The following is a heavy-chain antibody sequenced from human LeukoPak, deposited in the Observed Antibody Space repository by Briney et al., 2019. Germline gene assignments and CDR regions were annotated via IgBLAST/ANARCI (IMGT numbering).Heavy chain of an antibody. CDR1: GFPFSSYW. V-gene: IGHV3-7*04. Sequence: GGSLRLSCVASGFPFSSYWMTWVRQAPGKGLEWVANIKQDGSKKSYVDSVKGRFTISRDNAKNSLYLQMNSLRAEDTAIYYCTRVGYIDEGIDYWGQGTLVTVFS. J-gene: IGHJ4*02. CDR3: TRVGYIDEGIDY. CDR2: IKQDGSKK. D-gene: IGHD5-24*01.